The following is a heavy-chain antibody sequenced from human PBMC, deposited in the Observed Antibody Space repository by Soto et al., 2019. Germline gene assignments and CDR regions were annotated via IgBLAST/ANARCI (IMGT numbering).Heavy chain of an antibody. V-gene: IGHV3-23*01. CDR3: AKEFGSTWIGH. D-gene: IGHD6-13*01. CDR2: IRGDLVTT. J-gene: IGHJ4*02. CDR1: GFTFSDHA. Sequence: GGSLRLSCATSGFTFSDHAMHWVRQAPGEGLEWVSGIRGDLVTTPYADSVKGRFTISRDSSRNTLFLQLNSLRAEDTAVYYCAKEFGSTWIGHWGEGTLVTVSS.